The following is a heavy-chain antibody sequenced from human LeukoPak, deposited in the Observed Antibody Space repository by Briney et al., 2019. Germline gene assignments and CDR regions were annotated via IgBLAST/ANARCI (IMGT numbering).Heavy chain of an antibody. J-gene: IGHJ4*02. CDR3: ARAAYDSRGYYYLDY. V-gene: IGHV4-38-2*02. D-gene: IGHD3-22*01. CDR1: GYSISSGYY. Sequence: SETLSLTCTVSGYSISSGYYWGWIRQPAGKGLEWIGRIYISGSTNYNPSLESRVTMSVGTSKNQFFLKLSSVTAADTAVYYCARAAYDSRGYYYLDYWGQGTLVTVSS. CDR2: IYISGST.